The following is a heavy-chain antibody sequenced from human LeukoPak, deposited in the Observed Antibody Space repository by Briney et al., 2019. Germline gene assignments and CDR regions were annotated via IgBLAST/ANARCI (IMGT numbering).Heavy chain of an antibody. V-gene: IGHV3-21*01. CDR3: AREARLYGSGSSHFDY. D-gene: IGHD3-10*01. J-gene: IGHJ4*02. CDR1: GFTFSSYS. CDR2: ISSSSSYI. Sequence: GGSLRLSCAASGFTFSSYSMNWVGQAPGKWLEWVSSISSSSSYIYYADSVKGRFTISRDNAKNSLYLQMNSLRAEDTAVYYCAREARLYGSGSSHFDYWGQGTLVTVSS.